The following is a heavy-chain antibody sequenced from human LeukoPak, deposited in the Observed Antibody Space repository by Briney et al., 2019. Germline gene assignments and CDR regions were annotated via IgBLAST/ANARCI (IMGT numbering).Heavy chain of an antibody. Sequence: PSETLSLTCTVSGGSISSYYWGWIRQPPGKGLEWIGYIYYSGSTNYNPSLKSRVTISVDTSKNQFSLKLSSVTAADTAVYYCARDQYGSGSYYRSDAFDIWGQGTMVTVSS. D-gene: IGHD3-10*01. J-gene: IGHJ3*02. CDR2: IYYSGST. CDR1: GGSISSYY. CDR3: ARDQYGSGSYYRSDAFDI. V-gene: IGHV4-59*01.